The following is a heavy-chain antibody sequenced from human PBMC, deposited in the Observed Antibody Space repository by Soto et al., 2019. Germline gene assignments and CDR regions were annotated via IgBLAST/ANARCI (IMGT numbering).Heavy chain of an antibody. Sequence: VSVKVCFKASGYPFTRHYMHLVRQAPGQGLEWMGVIDTSAGSTTWAQRFQGRVTITRDTSTSTVYMELSNLSSEDTAVYYCARSPVPTGNTIYYFDYWGQGTMVTVSS. CDR3: ARSPVPTGNTIYYFDY. CDR1: GYPFTRHY. J-gene: IGHJ4*02. D-gene: IGHD1-1*01. V-gene: IGHV1-46*01. CDR2: IDTSAGST.